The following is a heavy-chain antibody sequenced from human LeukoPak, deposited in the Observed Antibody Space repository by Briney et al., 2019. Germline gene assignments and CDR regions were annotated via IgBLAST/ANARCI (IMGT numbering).Heavy chain of an antibody. J-gene: IGHJ4*02. V-gene: IGHV4-38-2*02. Sequence: SETLSLTCTVYGYSITSGYYWGWIRQPPGKGLEWIGSIYHTGSTYYNPSLKSRVTISVDTSKNQFSLKLSSVTAADTAVYYCARGYGPRDYWGQGTLVTVSS. D-gene: IGHD5-18*01. CDR2: IYHTGST. CDR1: GYSITSGYY. CDR3: ARGYGPRDY.